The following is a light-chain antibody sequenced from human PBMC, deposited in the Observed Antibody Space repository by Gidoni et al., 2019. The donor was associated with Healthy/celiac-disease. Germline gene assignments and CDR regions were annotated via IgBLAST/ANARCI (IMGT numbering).Light chain of an antibody. CDR2: DAS. CDR1: QSVSSY. Sequence: AILSCRASQSVSSYLAWYQQKPGQAPRLLIYDASNRATGIPARFSGSGSGTDFTLTISSLEPEDFAVYYCQQRSNWLLFTFGPXTKVDIK. CDR3: QQRSNWLLFT. J-gene: IGKJ3*01. V-gene: IGKV3-11*01.